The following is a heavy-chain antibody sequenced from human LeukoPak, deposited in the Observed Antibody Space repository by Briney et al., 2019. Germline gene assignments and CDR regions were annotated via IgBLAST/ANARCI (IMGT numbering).Heavy chain of an antibody. D-gene: IGHD4-17*01. CDR3: ARVSRTTVTTGWFDP. Sequence: GGSLRLSCAASGFTFSSYSMNWVRQAPGKGLEWVSSISSSSSYIYYADPVKGRFTISRDNAKNSLSLQMNSLRAEDTAVYYCARVSRTTVTTGWFDPWGQGTLVTVSS. J-gene: IGHJ5*02. V-gene: IGHV3-21*01. CDR1: GFTFSSYS. CDR2: ISSSSSYI.